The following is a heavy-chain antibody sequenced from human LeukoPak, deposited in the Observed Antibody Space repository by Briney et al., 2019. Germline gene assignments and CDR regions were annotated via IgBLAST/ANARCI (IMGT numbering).Heavy chain of an antibody. D-gene: IGHD4-11*01. J-gene: IGHJ4*02. CDR2: IYSGGTT. V-gene: IGHV3-53*01. CDR3: ATLGPTEYFVY. Sequence: GGSLRLSCAASGFTVSSNHMSWVRQAPGKGLEWVSVIYSGGTTYYADSVKGRFTISRDNSKSTLYLQMNSLRAEDTAVHYCATLGPTEYFVYWGQGTLVTVSS. CDR1: GFTVSSNH.